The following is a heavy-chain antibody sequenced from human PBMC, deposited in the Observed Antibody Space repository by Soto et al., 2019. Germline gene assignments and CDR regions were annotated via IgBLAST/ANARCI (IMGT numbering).Heavy chain of an antibody. CDR3: ARTLAAEVFDY. V-gene: IGHV4-59*01. CDR2: IYYSGST. Sequence: PSETLCLTCTVSGGSISSYYWSWIRQPPGKGLEWIGYIYYSGSTNYNPSLKSRVTISVDTSKNQFSLKLSSVTAADTAVYYCARTLAAEVFDYWGQGTLVTVSS. J-gene: IGHJ4*02. CDR1: GGSISSYY. D-gene: IGHD6-25*01.